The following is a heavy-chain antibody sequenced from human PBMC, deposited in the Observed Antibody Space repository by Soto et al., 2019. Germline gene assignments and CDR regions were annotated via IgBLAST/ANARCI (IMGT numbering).Heavy chain of an antibody. J-gene: IGHJ3*02. V-gene: IGHV3-49*03. CDR1: GFTFGDYA. CDR3: TRDPYYDFWTGPYAFDT. D-gene: IGHD3-3*01. Sequence: GGSLRLSCTASGFTFGDYAMSWFRQAPGKGLEWVGFIRSKAYGGTTEYAASVKGRFTISRDDSKSIAYLQMNSLKTEDTAVYYCTRDPYYDFWTGPYAFDTWGQGTMVTVSS. CDR2: IRSKAYGGTT.